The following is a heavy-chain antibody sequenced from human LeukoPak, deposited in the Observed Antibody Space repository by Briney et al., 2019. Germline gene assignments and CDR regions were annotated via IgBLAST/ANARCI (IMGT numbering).Heavy chain of an antibody. V-gene: IGHV4-59*01. CDR1: GGSISSYY. CDR2: IYYSGST. CDR3: AGAWLDSGYAHFDY. D-gene: IGHD5-12*01. J-gene: IGHJ4*02. Sequence: SETLSLTCTVSGGSISSYYWSWIRQPPGKGLEWIGYIYYSGSTNYNPSLKSRVTISVDTSKNQFSLKLSSVTAADTAVYYCAGAWLDSGYAHFDYWGQGTLVTVPS.